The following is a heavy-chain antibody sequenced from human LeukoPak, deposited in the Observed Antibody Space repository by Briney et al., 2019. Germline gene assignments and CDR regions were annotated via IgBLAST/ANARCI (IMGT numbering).Heavy chain of an antibody. CDR1: EFTFGSYR. D-gene: IGHD3-22*01. Sequence: GGSLRLSCAASEFTFGSYRMNWVPQGPGKGWEWGSYISSSSATIYYADSGKGRFTVSRDNAKNSLYLQMNSLRAEDTALYYCVKDSGANYDSRGFLPHFDYWGQGTLVTVSS. CDR2: ISSSSATI. CDR3: VKDSGANYDSRGFLPHFDY. J-gene: IGHJ4*02. V-gene: IGHV3-48*04.